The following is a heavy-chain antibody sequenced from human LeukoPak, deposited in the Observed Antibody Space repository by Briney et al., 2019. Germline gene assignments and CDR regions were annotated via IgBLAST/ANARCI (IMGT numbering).Heavy chain of an antibody. J-gene: IGHJ4*02. CDR1: GFTFSSYA. CDR2: ISGSGGST. CDR3: AKGGTMVRGAISAAPFDY. V-gene: IGHV3-23*01. Sequence: GGSLRLSCAASGFTFSSYAMSWVRQAPGKGLEWVSAISGSGGSTYYADSVKGRFTISRDNSKNTLYLQMNSLRAEDTAVYYCAKGGTMVRGAISAAPFDYWGQGTLVTVSS. D-gene: IGHD3-10*01.